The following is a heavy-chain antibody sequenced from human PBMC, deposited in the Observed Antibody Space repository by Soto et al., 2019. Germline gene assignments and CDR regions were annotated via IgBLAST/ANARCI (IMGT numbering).Heavy chain of an antibody. CDR1: GGSISSGDYY. CDR3: AREGGHDYGDSYYYYGMDV. V-gene: IGHV4-30-4*01. CDR2: IYYSGST. D-gene: IGHD4-17*01. Sequence: QVQLQESGPGLVKPSQTLSLTCTVSGGSISSGDYYWSWIRQPPGKGLEWIGYIYYSGSTYYNPSLKSRVTLSVGTSKNQFSLKLSSVTAADTAVYYCAREGGHDYGDSYYYYGMDVWGQGTTVTVSS. J-gene: IGHJ6*02.